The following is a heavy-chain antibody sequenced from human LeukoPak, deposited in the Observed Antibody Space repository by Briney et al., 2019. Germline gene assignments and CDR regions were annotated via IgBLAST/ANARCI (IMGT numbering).Heavy chain of an antibody. CDR2: ISGDGGST. D-gene: IGHD3-10*01. CDR1: GFTSDDYA. CDR3: AKDSGGYWFDP. J-gene: IGHJ5*02. V-gene: IGHV3-43*02. Sequence: PGGSLRLSCAASGFTSDDYAMHWVRQAPGKGLEWVSLISGDGGSTYYADSVKGRFTISRDNSKNSLYLQMNSLTTEDTALYYCAKDSGGYWFDPWGQGTLVTVSS.